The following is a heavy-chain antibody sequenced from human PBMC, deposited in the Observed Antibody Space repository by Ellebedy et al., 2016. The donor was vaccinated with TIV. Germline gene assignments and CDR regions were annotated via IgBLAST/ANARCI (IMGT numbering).Heavy chain of an antibody. CDR3: TAGNDGGWFDP. CDR2: IITILGIA. J-gene: IGHJ5*02. V-gene: IGHV1-69*02. Sequence: AASVKVSCKASGGTFSSYPISWVRQAPGQGLEWMGRIITILGIANYAQKFQGRVTITADKSTSIAYMELSSLRSKDTAVYYITAGNDGGWFDPWGQGTLVTVSS. D-gene: IGHD1-1*01. CDR1: GGTFSSYP.